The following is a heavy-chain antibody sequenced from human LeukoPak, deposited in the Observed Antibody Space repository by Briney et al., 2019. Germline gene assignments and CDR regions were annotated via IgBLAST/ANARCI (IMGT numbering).Heavy chain of an antibody. J-gene: IGHJ5*02. CDR2: MNPNSGNT. CDR3: ARDGMVRGAGKKYNWFDP. V-gene: IGHV1-8*01. Sequence: GASVKVSCKASGYTFTSYDINWVRQATGQGLEWMGWMNPNSGNTGYAQKFQGRVTMTRNTSISTAYMELSSLRSEDTAVYYCARDGMVRGAGKKYNWFDPWGQGTLVTVSS. D-gene: IGHD3-10*01. CDR1: GYTFTSYD.